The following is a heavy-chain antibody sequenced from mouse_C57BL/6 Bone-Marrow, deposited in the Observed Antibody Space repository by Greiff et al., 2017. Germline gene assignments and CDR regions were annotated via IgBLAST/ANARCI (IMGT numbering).Heavy chain of an antibody. D-gene: IGHD2-1*01. CDR2: INPNNGGT. CDR1: GYTFTDYN. J-gene: IGHJ1*03. V-gene: IGHV1-18*01. CDR3: AREGIYYGNSYWYFDV. Sequence: DVKLQESGPELVKPGASVKIPCKASGYTFTDYNMDWVKQSHGKSLEWIGDINPNNGGTIYNQKFKGKATLTVDKSSSTAYMELRSLTSEDTAVYYCAREGIYYGNSYWYFDVWGTGTTVTVSS.